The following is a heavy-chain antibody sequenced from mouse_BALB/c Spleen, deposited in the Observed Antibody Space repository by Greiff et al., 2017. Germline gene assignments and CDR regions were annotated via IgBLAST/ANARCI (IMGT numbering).Heavy chain of an antibody. V-gene: IGHV3-8*02. J-gene: IGHJ2*01. D-gene: IGHD2-3*01. CDR2: ISYSGST. Sequence: VQLKESGPSLVKPSQTLSLTCSVTGDSITSGYWNWIRKFPGNKLEYMGYISYSGSTYYNQSLKSRISITRDASKYQYYLQLKSVTTEDTATYYYARYPIYGGYPYLDYWGQGTTLTVSS. CDR3: ARYPIYGGYPYLDY. CDR1: GDSITSGY.